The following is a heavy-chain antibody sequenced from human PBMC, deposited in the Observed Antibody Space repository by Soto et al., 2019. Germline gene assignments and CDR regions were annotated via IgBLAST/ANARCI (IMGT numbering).Heavy chain of an antibody. D-gene: IGHD7-27*01. CDR2: IYYSGST. CDR3: ARHSPWGPDSYFDY. V-gene: IGHV4-31*03. Sequence: QVQLQESGPGLMKPSQTLSLTCTVSGGSISSGGYYWSWIRQHPGKGLEWIGYIYYSGSTYSNPSLKSRLTISVDTSKNQFSLKLSSVTAADTAVYYCARHSPWGPDSYFDYWGQGTLVTVSS. J-gene: IGHJ4*02. CDR1: GGSISSGGYY.